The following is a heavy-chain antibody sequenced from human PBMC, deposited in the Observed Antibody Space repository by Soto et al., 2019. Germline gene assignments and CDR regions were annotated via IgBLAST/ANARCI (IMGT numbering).Heavy chain of an antibody. J-gene: IGHJ4*02. V-gene: IGHV4-59*12. D-gene: IGHD5-18*01. CDR2: IYYSGST. CDR3: ASAFVRGYSYGLDY. Sequence: ASETLSLTCTVSGGSISSYYWSWIRQPPGKGLEWIGYIYYSGSTNYNPSLKSRVTMSVDTSKNQFSLKLSSVTAADTAVYYCASAFVRGYSYGLDYWGQGTLVTVSS. CDR1: GGSISSYY.